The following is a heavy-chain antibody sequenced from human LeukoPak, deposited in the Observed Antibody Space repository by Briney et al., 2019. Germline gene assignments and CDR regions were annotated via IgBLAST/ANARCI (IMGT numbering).Heavy chain of an antibody. CDR1: GGSFSGYY. CDR3: ERVMSGSMRQLVLMPAPYFDY. Sequence: SETLSLTCAVYGGSFSGYYWSWIRQPPGKGLEWIGEINQSGSTNYNPSLKSRVTISVDTSKNQFSLKLSSVTAAEAAVYCCERVMSGSMRQLVLMPAPYFDYWGQGTLVTVSS. D-gene: IGHD6-13*01. J-gene: IGHJ4*02. CDR2: INQSGST. V-gene: IGHV4-34*01.